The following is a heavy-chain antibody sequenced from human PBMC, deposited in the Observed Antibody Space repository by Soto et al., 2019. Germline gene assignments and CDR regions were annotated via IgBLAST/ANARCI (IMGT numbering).Heavy chain of an antibody. J-gene: IGHJ4*02. D-gene: IGHD3-10*01. Sequence: QVQLQESGPGLVKPSQTLSLTCTVSGGSISSGGYYWSWIRQHPGKGLEWIAYISYSGSTYYNPSLKSRVTISVDTSQNPSVQKLSSVTAADTAVYYCERDEGNGVRFAYWGQGTLVTVSS. CDR3: ERDEGNGVRFAY. CDR1: GGSISSGGYY. V-gene: IGHV4-31*03. CDR2: ISYSGST.